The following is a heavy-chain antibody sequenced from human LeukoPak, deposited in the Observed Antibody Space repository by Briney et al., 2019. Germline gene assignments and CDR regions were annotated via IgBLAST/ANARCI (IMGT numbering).Heavy chain of an antibody. CDR1: GYTSTNYG. CDR2: ISAYNGNT. Sequence: ASVKVSCKASGYTSTNYGISWVRQAPGQGLEWMGWISAYNGNTNYAQKLQGRVTMTTDTSTSTAYMEVRSLRSDDTAVYYCARETGSYKGNSFDYWGQGTLVTVSS. J-gene: IGHJ4*02. CDR3: ARETGSYKGNSFDY. D-gene: IGHD3-9*01. V-gene: IGHV1-18*04.